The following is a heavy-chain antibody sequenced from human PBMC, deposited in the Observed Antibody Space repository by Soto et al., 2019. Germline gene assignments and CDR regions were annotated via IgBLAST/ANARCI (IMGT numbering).Heavy chain of an antibody. CDR1: GYTFTIYA. J-gene: IGHJ4*02. D-gene: IGHD6-19*01. V-gene: IGHV1-3*01. Sequence: ASVKVSCKASGYTFTIYAMHWVRQAPGQRLEWMGWINAGNGNTKYSQKFQGRVTITRDTSASTAYMELSSLRSEDTAVYYWAKIISGWYPFDYWGQGTLVTV. CDR3: AKIISGWYPFDY. CDR2: INAGNGNT.